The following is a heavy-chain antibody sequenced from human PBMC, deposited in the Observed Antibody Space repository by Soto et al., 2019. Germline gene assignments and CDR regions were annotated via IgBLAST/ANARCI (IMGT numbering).Heavy chain of an antibody. D-gene: IGHD5-18*01. Sequence: HPGGSLRLSCAASGFTFSSYAMSWVRQAPGKGLEWVSAISGSGGSTYYADSVKGRFTISGDNSKNTLYLQMNSLRAEDTAVYYCAKRGSRGYSYGNDYWGQGTLVTVSS. V-gene: IGHV3-23*01. CDR3: AKRGSRGYSYGNDY. J-gene: IGHJ4*02. CDR2: ISGSGGST. CDR1: GFTFSSYA.